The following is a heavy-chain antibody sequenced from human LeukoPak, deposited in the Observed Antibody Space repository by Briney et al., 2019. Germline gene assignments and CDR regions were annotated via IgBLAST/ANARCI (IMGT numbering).Heavy chain of an antibody. J-gene: IGHJ6*03. D-gene: IGHD3-3*01. V-gene: IGHV4-34*01. CDR3: ARTTFWSGRSPDYHHCYMDV. CDR1: GGSFSGYY. CDR2: INHSGST. Sequence: SETLSLTCAVYGGSFSGYYWSWIRQPPGKGLEWIGEINHSGSTNYNPSLKSRVTISVDTSKNQFSLKVSFVSAADTAVYYCARTTFWSGRSPDYHHCYMDVWGKGTTVTVSS.